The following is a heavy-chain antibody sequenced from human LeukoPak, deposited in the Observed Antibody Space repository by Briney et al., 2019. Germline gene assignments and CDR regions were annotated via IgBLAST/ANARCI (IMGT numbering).Heavy chain of an antibody. CDR1: GYTFTSSD. J-gene: IGHJ4*02. V-gene: IGHV1-3*01. Sequence: ASVKVSCKASGYTFTSSDINWVRQATGQGPEWMGWINAGNGNTKYSQKFQGRVTITRDTSASTAYMELSSLTSEDTAVYYCARGPRAAADDYWGQGTLVIVSS. CDR2: INAGNGNT. CDR3: ARGPRAAADDY. D-gene: IGHD6-13*01.